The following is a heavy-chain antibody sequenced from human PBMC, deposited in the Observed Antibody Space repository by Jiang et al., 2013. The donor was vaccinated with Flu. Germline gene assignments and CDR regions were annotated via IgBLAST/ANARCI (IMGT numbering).Heavy chain of an antibody. CDR3: VRGPTGTTDY. CDR1: GGTFSSYA. V-gene: IGHV1-8*02. D-gene: IGHD1-7*01. Sequence: SGAEVKKPGSSVKVSCKASGGTFSSYAISWVRQAAGQGLEWMGWMSPNSGITRYTQKFQGRVTMTRDTSINTAYMELSRLASEDAAVYYCVRGPTGTTDYWGQGTLVTVSS. CDR2: MSPNSGIT. J-gene: IGHJ4*02.